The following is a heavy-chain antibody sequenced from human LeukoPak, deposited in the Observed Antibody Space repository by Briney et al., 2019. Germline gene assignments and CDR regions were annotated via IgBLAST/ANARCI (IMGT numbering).Heavy chain of an antibody. CDR2: IRQDGSEK. CDR1: GFTFSNYW. CDR3: AKSTGGLDY. Sequence: PGGSLRLSCAASGFTFSNYWMSWVRQAPGKGLEWVANIRQDGSEKYYVDSMRGRFTISRDNAKNSLYLQMSSLRAEDTAVYYCAKSTGGLDYWGQGTLVTGSS. D-gene: IGHD2-8*02. J-gene: IGHJ4*02. V-gene: IGHV3-7*01.